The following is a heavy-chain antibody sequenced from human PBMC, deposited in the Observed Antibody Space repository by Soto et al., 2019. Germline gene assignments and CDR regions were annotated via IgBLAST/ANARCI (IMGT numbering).Heavy chain of an antibody. J-gene: IGHJ6*04. V-gene: IGHV3-11*01. CDR3: ASWSTTVTTFRVNNQPVV. D-gene: IGHD4-17*01. CDR1: GFTFSDYY. Sequence: GGSLRLSCAASGFTFSDYYMSWIRQAPGKGLEWVSYISSSGSTIYYADSVKGRFTISRDNAKNSLYLQMNSLRAEDTAVYYCASWSTTVTTFRVNNQPVVWGKGTTVTVSS. CDR2: ISSSGSTI.